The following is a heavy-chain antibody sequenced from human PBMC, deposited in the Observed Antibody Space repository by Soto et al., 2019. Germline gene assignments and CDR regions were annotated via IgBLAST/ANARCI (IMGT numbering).Heavy chain of an antibody. CDR2: ISGFNGQT. Sequence: XSVKVSCKASANSFSSHGFSWVRQAPGQGLEWMGWISGFNGQTNYALKFQGRVTLTTDASTSTAYMELRSLRSDDTAVYFCARVDPRGVAVVRDYWGQGTLVTVSS. J-gene: IGHJ4*02. CDR1: ANSFSSHG. D-gene: IGHD3-10*01. V-gene: IGHV1-18*01. CDR3: ARVDPRGVAVVRDY.